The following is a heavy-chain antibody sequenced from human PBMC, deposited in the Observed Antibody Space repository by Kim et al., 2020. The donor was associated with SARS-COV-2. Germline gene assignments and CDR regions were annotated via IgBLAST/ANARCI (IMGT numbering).Heavy chain of an antibody. J-gene: IGHJ3*02. V-gene: IGHV1-58*01. CDR3: AAVESASERSGWYLGAFDI. CDR2: IVVGSGNT. CDR1: GFTFTSSA. D-gene: IGHD6-19*01. Sequence: SVKVSCKASGFTFTSSAVQWVRQARGQRLEWIGWIVVGSGNTNYAQKFQERVTITRDMSTSTAYMELSSLRSEDTAVYYCAAVESASERSGWYLGAFDIWGQGTMVTVSS.